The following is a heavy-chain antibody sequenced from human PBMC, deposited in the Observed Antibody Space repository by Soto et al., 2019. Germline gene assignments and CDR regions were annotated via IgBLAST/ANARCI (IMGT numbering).Heavy chain of an antibody. CDR2: IYHSGST. J-gene: IGHJ5*02. CDR3: ARDRTAVAGKENWFDP. Sequence: SETLSLTCAVSGGSISSGGYSWSWIRQPPGKGLEWIGYIYHSGSTYYNPSLKSRVTISVDRSKNQFSLKLSSVTAADTAVYYCARDRTAVAGKENWFDPWGQGTLVTVSS. V-gene: IGHV4-30-2*01. CDR1: GGSISSGGYS. D-gene: IGHD6-19*01.